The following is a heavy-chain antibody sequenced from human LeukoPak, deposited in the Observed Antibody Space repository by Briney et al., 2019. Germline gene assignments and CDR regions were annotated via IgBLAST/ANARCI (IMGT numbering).Heavy chain of an antibody. V-gene: IGHV4-39*01. CDR3: ARHTIRGYDVSTFDY. Sequence: PSETLSLTXTVSGGSISSSSYYWGWIRQPPGKGLQWIGSIYYSGSTYYNPSLKSRVTISVDTSKNQFSLKLSSVTAADTAVYYCARHTIRGYDVSTFDYWGQGTLVTVSS. D-gene: IGHD5-12*01. CDR1: GGSISSSSYY. J-gene: IGHJ4*02. CDR2: IYYSGST.